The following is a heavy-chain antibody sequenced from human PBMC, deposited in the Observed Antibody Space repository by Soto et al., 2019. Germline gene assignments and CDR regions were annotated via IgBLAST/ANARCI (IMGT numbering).Heavy chain of an antibody. Sequence: EVQLVESEGGLVQRGGSLRLSCAASGFTFNYYWMHWVRQAPGQGLVWVSHIHSDGSTTTYADSVKGRFTISRDNAKNTRYVQMNSLRAEDTAVNSCLGGDKVGFYLWGQGKTVTVSS. J-gene: IGHJ3*01. V-gene: IGHV3-74*01. CDR2: IHSDGSTT. CDR3: LGGDKVGFYL. CDR1: GFTFNYYW. D-gene: IGHD2-21*02.